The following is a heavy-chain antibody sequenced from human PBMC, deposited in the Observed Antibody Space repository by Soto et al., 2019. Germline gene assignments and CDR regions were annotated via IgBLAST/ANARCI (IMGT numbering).Heavy chain of an antibody. CDR2: VYSGGST. V-gene: IGHV3-66*01. Sequence: GGSLRLSCAASGFNVSKNYMNWVRQAPGKGPEWVAVVYSGGSTYYADSVKGRFTISRDNSNKTVSLQMNNLRAGDTAVYYCAKTPPRYFAWFGAFDTWGQGTMVTVSS. CDR3: AKTPPRYFAWFGAFDT. CDR1: GFNVSKNY. J-gene: IGHJ3*02. D-gene: IGHD3-9*01.